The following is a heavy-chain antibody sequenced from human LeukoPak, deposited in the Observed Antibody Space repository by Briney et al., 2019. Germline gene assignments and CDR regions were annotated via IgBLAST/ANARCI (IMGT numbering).Heavy chain of an antibody. CDR3: TGRTYSTYMDV. CDR2: MYSNGGGR. V-gene: IGHV4-39*01. Sequence: PSETLSLTCTVSGGSMITDTFYWVWIRQPPGKGLEWIANMYSNGGGRQYNRSLTNRVSISVDTSKNQFFLNLNSVTAADTAIYYCTGRTYSTYMDVWGQGTTVTVSS. J-gene: IGHJ6*03. CDR1: GGSMITDTFY. D-gene: IGHD1-7*01.